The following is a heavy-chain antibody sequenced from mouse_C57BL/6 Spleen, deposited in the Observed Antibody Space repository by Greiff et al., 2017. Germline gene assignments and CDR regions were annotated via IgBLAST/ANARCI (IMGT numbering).Heavy chain of an antibody. Sequence: EVQLQESVAELVRPGASVKLSCTASGFNIKNTYMHWVKQRPEQGLEWIGRIDPANGNTKYAPKFQGKAPITADTSSNTAYLQLSSLTSVDTAIYYCARSGGYDSYYFDDWGHGTTLTGSS. CDR3: ARSGGYDSYYFDD. J-gene: IGHJ2*01. D-gene: IGHD2-2*01. CDR1: GFNIKNTY. V-gene: IGHV14-3*01. CDR2: IDPANGNT.